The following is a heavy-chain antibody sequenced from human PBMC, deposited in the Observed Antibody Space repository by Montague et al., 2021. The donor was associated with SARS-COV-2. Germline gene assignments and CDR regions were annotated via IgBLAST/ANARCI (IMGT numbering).Heavy chain of an antibody. V-gene: IGHV4-61*02. Sequence: TLSLTCTVPGGPISSGSYYWSWIRQPAGKGLEWIGRIYTSGSTNYNPSLKSRVTISVDTSKNQFSLKLSSVTAADTAVYYCARVGVGTMVRGVIPAYYYYGMDVWGQGTTVTVSS. CDR1: GGPISSGSYY. CDR2: IYTSGST. CDR3: ARVGVGTMVRGVIPAYYYYGMDV. J-gene: IGHJ6*02. D-gene: IGHD3-10*01.